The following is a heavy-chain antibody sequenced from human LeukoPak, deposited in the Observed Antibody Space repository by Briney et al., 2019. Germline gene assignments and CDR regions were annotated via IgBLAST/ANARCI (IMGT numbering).Heavy chain of an antibody. Sequence: GGSLRLSCAASGFIFSGYGMHWVRQAPDKGLEWVALISSDGSNRIYADSVKGRFSISRDNSKNTLYLQVNSLRIEDTAVYYCAKDFRVAEELWFGELWNAFDIRGQGIRVAVSS. J-gene: IGHJ3*02. V-gene: IGHV3-30*18. CDR1: GFIFSGYG. CDR2: ISSDGSNR. D-gene: IGHD3-10*01. CDR3: AKDFRVAEELWFGELWNAFDI.